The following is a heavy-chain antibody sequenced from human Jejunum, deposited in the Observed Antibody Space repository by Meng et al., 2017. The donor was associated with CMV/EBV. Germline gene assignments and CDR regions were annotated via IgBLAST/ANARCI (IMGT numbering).Heavy chain of an antibody. V-gene: IGHV3-7*01. CDR2: INLDGTEK. CDR3: ARVNDYGGAHYGMDV. J-gene: IGHJ6*02. Sequence: GFTFSSNEMNWVRQAPGKGLEWVADINLDGTEKYYVDSVKGRFTISRDNAKNSLYLQMNSLRAEDTAFYYCARVNDYGGAHYGMDVWGQGTTVTVSS. D-gene: IGHD4/OR15-4a*01. CDR1: GFTFSSNE.